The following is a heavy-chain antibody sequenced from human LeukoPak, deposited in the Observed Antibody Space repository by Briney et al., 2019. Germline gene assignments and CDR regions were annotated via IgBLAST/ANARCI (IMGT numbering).Heavy chain of an antibody. CDR2: ISVSGGST. CDR1: GFTFSSYA. Sequence: GGSLRLSCAASGFTFSSYAMSWVRQVPGKGLEWVSAISVSGGSTYYADSVKGQFTISRDNSKNTLYLQMNSLRAEDTAVYYCAKVLYSSDPLDAFDIWGQGTMVTVSS. D-gene: IGHD3-10*01. V-gene: IGHV3-23*01. J-gene: IGHJ3*02. CDR3: AKVLYSSDPLDAFDI.